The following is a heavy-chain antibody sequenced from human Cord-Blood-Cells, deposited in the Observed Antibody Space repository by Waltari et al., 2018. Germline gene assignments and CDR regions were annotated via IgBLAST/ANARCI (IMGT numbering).Heavy chain of an antibody. Sequence: QMQLVQSGPEVKKPGTSVKVSCKASGFTFTSSAVQWVRQPRGQRLEWIGWIVVGSGNTNYAQKFQERVTITRDMSTSTAYMELSSLRSEDTAVYYCAASEVVTAMNAFDIWGQGTMVTVSS. D-gene: IGHD2-21*02. J-gene: IGHJ3*02. CDR2: IVVGSGNT. CDR1: GFTFTSSA. CDR3: AASEVVTAMNAFDI. V-gene: IGHV1-58*01.